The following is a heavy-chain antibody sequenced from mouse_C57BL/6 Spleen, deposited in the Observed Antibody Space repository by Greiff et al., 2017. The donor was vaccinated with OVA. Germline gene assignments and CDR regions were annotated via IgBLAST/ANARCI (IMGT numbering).Heavy chain of an antibody. D-gene: IGHD1-3*01. CDR1: GYTFTDYY. CDR3: ARKVRLLFPFAY. Sequence: EVQLQQSGPELVKPGASVKISCKASGYTFTDYYMNWVKQSHGKSLEWIGDINPNNGGTSYNQKFKGKATLTVDKSSSTAYMELRSLTSEDSAVYYCARKVRLLFPFAYWGQGTLVTVSA. CDR2: INPNNGGT. V-gene: IGHV1-26*01. J-gene: IGHJ3*01.